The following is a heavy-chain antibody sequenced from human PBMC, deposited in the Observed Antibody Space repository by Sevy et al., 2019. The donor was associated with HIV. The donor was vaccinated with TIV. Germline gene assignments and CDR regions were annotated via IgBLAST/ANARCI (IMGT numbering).Heavy chain of an antibody. CDR1: GNTLTKLS. V-gene: IGHV1-24*01. D-gene: IGHD3-22*01. CDR3: AATREYYYGNSGYFDF. Sequence: ASVKVSCKVSGNTLTKLSTHWVRQAPGKGLEWMGSFDPEDGERIYAQKFQGRVTMTEDTSTDTAYMDLSSLGSDDTAEYYCAATREYYYGNSGYFDFWGQGTLVTVSS. CDR2: FDPEDGER. J-gene: IGHJ4*02.